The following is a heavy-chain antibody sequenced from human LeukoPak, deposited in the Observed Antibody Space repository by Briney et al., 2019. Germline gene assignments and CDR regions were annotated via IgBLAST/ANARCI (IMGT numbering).Heavy chain of an antibody. V-gene: IGHV4-59*01. CDR3: ARIGGIAAAGTFGYYFDY. J-gene: IGHJ4*02. D-gene: IGHD6-13*01. Sequence: SETLSLTCTVSGGSISSYYWSWIRQPPGKGLEWIGYIYYSGSTNYNPSLRSRVTISVDTSKNQFSLKLSSVTAADTAVYYCARIGGIAAAGTFGYYFDYWGQGTLVTVSS. CDR1: GGSISSYY. CDR2: IYYSGST.